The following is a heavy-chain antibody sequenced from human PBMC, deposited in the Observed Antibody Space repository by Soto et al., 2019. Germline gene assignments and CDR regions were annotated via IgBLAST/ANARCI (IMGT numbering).Heavy chain of an antibody. CDR3: TTTRGTGSYSAFDV. Sequence: VQLVESGGGLVQPGGSLRLSCAVSGFTLSDHYMDWVRQAPGKGLEWIGRTGNRANNYPTEYAASVAGRFTVSRDDSKSSVYLQMDSLRTDDTAVYFCTTTRGTGSYSAFDVWGQGTTVTVSS. J-gene: IGHJ3*01. CDR2: TGNRANNYPT. V-gene: IGHV3-72*01. CDR1: GFTLSDHY. D-gene: IGHD1-26*01.